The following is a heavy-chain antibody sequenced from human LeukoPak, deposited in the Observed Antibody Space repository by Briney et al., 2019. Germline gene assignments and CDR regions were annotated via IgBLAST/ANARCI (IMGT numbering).Heavy chain of an antibody. V-gene: IGHV4-59*13. CDR2: IFYSGSI. J-gene: IGHJ3*02. CDR3: AKRAPVAGHAFDI. Sequence: SETLSLTCTVSGGSIIGYYGSWIRQPPGKRLEGIGYIFYSGSIIYNPSLKSRVTISVDTSKNQFSLKLSSVTAADTAVYYCAKRAPVAGHAFDIWGQGTMVTVSS. CDR1: GGSIIGYY. D-gene: IGHD6-19*01.